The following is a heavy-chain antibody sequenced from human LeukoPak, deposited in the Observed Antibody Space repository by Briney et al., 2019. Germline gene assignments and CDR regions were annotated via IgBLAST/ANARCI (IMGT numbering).Heavy chain of an antibody. CDR3: AKILLWFGELYDY. Sequence: GGSLRLSCAASGFTFSSYAMSWVRQAPGKGLEWVSAISGSGGSTYYADSVKGRFTISRDNSKNTPYLRMNSLRAEDTAVYYCAKILLWFGELYDYWGQGTLVTVSS. CDR2: ISGSGGST. CDR1: GFTFSSYA. D-gene: IGHD3-10*01. V-gene: IGHV3-23*01. J-gene: IGHJ4*02.